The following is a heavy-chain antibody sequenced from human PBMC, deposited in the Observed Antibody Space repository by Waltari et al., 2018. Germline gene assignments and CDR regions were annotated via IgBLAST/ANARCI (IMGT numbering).Heavy chain of an antibody. V-gene: IGHV3-30*04. CDR2: YSYNERNL. CDR1: EVTFSSYA. Sequence: QVQLVESGGGVVQPGRSLRLSCAASEVTFSSYAMHWVCQAPGKGLEWVAGYSYNERNLYYVDTCKVRFTISRDSSTKMLYLQRNSLRAADTAVYYWSGDYCDRTNCHGMDVWGQGTTVTVSS. D-gene: IGHD3-22*01. J-gene: IGHJ6*02. CDR3: SGDYCDRTNCHGMDV.